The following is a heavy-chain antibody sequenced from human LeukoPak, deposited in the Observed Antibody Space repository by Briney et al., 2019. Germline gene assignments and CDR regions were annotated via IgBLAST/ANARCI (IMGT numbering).Heavy chain of an antibody. CDR1: GVAISSYY. CDR2: IYYSGST. V-gene: IGHV4-59*01. J-gene: IGHJ4*02. D-gene: IGHD5-18*01. CDR3: ARGNKYSCGSEFDY. Sequence: SRTLSLTCTVSGVAISSYYWSWSRQTPGKGLEWIGYIYYSGSTNYNPSLKIRVTISVDTSKNQFSLKLSSVTAADTAAYYCARGNKYSCGSEFDYWGQGTLVTVSS.